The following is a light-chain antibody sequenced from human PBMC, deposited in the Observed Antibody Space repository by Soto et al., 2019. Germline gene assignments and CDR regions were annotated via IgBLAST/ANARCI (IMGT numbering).Light chain of an antibody. CDR3: QQANSSPGGVT. Sequence: DIQMTQSPSSVSASVGDRVTITCRASQGISSWLAWYQQKPGKAPKLLIYAASSLQSGVPSRFSGSGTGSGFHLTINSLQPEDFATDFFQQANSSPGGVTFGPGTKVDIK. J-gene: IGKJ3*01. V-gene: IGKV1D-12*01. CDR2: AAS. CDR1: QGISSW.